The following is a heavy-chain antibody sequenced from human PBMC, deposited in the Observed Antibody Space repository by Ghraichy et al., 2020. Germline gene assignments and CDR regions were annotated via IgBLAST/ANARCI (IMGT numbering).Heavy chain of an antibody. CDR3: ARVRTRVTRPLDY. Sequence: SETLSLTCAVYGGSFSGYYWSWIRQPPGKGLEWIGEINHSGSTNYNPSLKSRVTISVDTSKNQFSLKLSSVTAADTAVYYCARVRTRVTRPLDYWGQGTLVTVSS. CDR1: GGSFSGYY. CDR2: INHSGST. V-gene: IGHV4-34*01. J-gene: IGHJ4*02. D-gene: IGHD5-18*01.